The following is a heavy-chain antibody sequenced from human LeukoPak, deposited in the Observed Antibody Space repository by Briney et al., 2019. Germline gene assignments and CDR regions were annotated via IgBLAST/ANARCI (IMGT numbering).Heavy chain of an antibody. Sequence: SETLSLNCTVAGGSISSHYWSWIRQPPGKGLEWIGYMYYTGSTNYNPSLKSRVTISVDTSKSQFSLRLNSVTAADTAVYYCARASVADDELFDYWGQGTLVTVSS. D-gene: IGHD6-19*01. CDR2: MYYTGST. V-gene: IGHV4-59*11. J-gene: IGHJ4*02. CDR3: ARASVADDELFDY. CDR1: GGSISSHY.